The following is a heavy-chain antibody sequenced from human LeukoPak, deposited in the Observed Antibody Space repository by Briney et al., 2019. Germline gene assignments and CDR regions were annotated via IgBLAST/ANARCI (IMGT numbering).Heavy chain of an antibody. J-gene: IGHJ4*02. CDR1: GFTFSSYA. D-gene: IGHD3-16*01. V-gene: IGHV3-64D*06. CDR2: ISSNGGST. Sequence: PGGSLRLSCSASGFTFSSYAMDWVRQAPGKGLEYVSTISSNGGSTYYADSVKGRFTISRDGSKNTLYLRMSSLRAEDTAVYYCVKEGDYGYYFDYWGQGTLVTVSS. CDR3: VKEGDYGYYFDY.